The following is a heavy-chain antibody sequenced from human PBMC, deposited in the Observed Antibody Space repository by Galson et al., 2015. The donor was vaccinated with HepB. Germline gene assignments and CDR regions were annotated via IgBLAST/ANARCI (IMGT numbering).Heavy chain of an antibody. CDR1: GFTFSDYY. D-gene: IGHD5-24*01. V-gene: IGHV3-11*06. CDR2: ISSSSSYT. CDR3: ARGGWLQLTDAFDI. J-gene: IGHJ3*02. Sequence: SLRLSCAASGFTFSDYYMSWIRQAPGKGLEWVSYISSSSSYTNYADSVKGRFTISRDNSKNTLYLQMNSLRAEDTAVYYCARGGWLQLTDAFDIWGQGTMVTVSS.